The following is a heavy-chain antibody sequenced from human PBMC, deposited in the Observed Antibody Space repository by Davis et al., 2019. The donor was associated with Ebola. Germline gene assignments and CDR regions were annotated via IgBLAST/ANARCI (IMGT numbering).Heavy chain of an antibody. Sequence: SETLSLTCSVSGGSISSGDYYWSWVRQSPGKGLEWIGEIYHSGNTNYNPSLKSRVTISVDKSKHELSLRLTSVTAADTAVYYCARALYSGGSTDYFDYWGQGTLVTVSS. J-gene: IGHJ4*02. D-gene: IGHD2-15*01. CDR1: GGSISSGDYY. CDR2: IYHSGNT. CDR3: ARALYSGGSTDYFDY. V-gene: IGHV4-4*02.